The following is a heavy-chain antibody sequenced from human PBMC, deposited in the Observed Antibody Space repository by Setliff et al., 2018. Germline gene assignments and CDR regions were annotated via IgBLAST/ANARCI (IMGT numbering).Heavy chain of an antibody. D-gene: IGHD1-20*01. CDR3: SRGQDNSKVGHD. Sequence: SETLSLTCTVSGYSISSGYYWGWIRQPPGKGLEWIGSIYHSGSTYYNPSLKSRVTISVDTSKNQFSLKLSSVTAADPAVYYWSRGQDNSKVGHDWGQGQWSPSPQ. CDR2: IYHSGST. CDR1: GYSISSGYY. V-gene: IGHV4-38-2*02. J-gene: IGHJ3*01.